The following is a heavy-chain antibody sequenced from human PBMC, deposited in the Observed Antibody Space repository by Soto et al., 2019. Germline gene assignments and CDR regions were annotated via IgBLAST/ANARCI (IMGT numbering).Heavy chain of an antibody. CDR3: TTDLCGGDCYLFDI. J-gene: IGHJ3*02. D-gene: IGHD2-21*02. Sequence: GGSLRLSCAASGFTFSNAWMNWVRQAPGKGLEWVGRIKSKTDGGTTDYAAPVKGRFTISRDDSKNTLYLQMNSLKTEDTAVYYCTTDLCGGDCYLFDIWGQGTMVTVSS. CDR2: IKSKTDGGTT. V-gene: IGHV3-15*07. CDR1: GFTFSNAW.